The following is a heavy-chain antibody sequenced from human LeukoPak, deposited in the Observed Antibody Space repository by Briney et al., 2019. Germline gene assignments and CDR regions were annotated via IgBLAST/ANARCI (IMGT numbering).Heavy chain of an antibody. D-gene: IGHD3-10*01. V-gene: IGHV4-31*03. CDR2: IYYSGNT. Sequence: PSETLSLTCTVSGGSISSDGYYWSWIRQFPGKGLEWIGYIYYSGNTVYNPSLKGRVTMLRDTSNNQFSLKLTSATVADTAVYCARDRMVRGSIIVEAFDIWGQGTMVTVSS. CDR1: GGSISSDGYY. CDR3: ARDRMVRGSIIVEAFDI. J-gene: IGHJ3*02.